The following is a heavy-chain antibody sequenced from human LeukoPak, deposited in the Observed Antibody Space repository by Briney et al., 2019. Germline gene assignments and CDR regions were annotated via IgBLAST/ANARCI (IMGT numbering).Heavy chain of an antibody. J-gene: IGHJ4*02. CDR1: GGSIGSYY. Sequence: SETLSLTCAVSGGSIGSYYWSWIRQPPGKGLEWIGYIHDSGSTKYNPSLKSRVTMSVDTSRNHLSLKLTSVTAADTAVYYCARTQTYYYGSGSPPGYWGQGTLVTVSS. D-gene: IGHD3-10*01. CDR2: IHDSGST. CDR3: ARTQTYYYGSGSPPGY. V-gene: IGHV4-59*01.